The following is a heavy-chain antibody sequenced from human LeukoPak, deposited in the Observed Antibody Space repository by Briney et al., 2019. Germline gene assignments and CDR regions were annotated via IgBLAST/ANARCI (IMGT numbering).Heavy chain of an antibody. D-gene: IGHD2-2*01. V-gene: IGHV3-33*01. CDR2: IWYDGSNK. CDR3: ARVGYARFWETPIVVVPAASYCYYYYMDV. J-gene: IGHJ6*03. Sequence: GGSLRLSCAASGFTFSSYGMHWVRQAPGKGLEWVAVIWYDGSNKYYADSVKGRFTISRDNSKNTLYLQMNSLRAEDTAVYYCARVGYARFWETPIVVVPAASYCYYYYMDVWGTGTTVTVSS. CDR1: GFTFSSYG.